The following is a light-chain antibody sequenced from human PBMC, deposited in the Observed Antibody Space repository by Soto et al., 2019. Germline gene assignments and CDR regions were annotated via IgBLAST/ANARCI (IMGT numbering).Light chain of an antibody. J-gene: IGKJ1*01. Sequence: EIVMTQSPATRSVSPWERATLSCRASQSVSSNLAWYQQKPGQAPRLLIYGASTRATGIPARFSGSGSGTELTLTISSLQSEDFAVYYCQQYNNWPRRTFGQGTKADIK. CDR3: QQYNNWPRRT. V-gene: IGKV3-15*01. CDR2: GAS. CDR1: QSVSSN.